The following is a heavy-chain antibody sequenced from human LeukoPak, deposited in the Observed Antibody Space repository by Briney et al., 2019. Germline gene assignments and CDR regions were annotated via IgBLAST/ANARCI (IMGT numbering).Heavy chain of an antibody. D-gene: IGHD3-10*01. CDR3: TRGTGSSWFDP. CDR1: GYTFIANN. CDR2: INPSSGDT. J-gene: IGHJ5*02. Sequence: ASVKVSCKASGYTFIANNMYWVRQAPGQGLEWMGRINPSSGDTYYAQNFQGRVTMTRDTSINTAYMELSRLTSDDTAVYYCTRGTGSSWFDPWGQGTLVTVSS. V-gene: IGHV1-2*02.